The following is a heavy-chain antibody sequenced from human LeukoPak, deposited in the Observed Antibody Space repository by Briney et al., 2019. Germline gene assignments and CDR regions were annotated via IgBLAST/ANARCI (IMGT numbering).Heavy chain of an antibody. J-gene: IGHJ3*02. D-gene: IGHD2-2*01. Sequence: SVKVSCKASGGTFSSYAISWVRQAPGQGLEWMGRIIPIFGTANYAQKFQGRVTITTDESTSTAYMELSSLRSEDTAVYYCARSLGYCSSTSCQGAFDIWGQGTMVTVSS. V-gene: IGHV1-69*05. CDR3: ARSLGYCSSTSCQGAFDI. CDR1: GGTFSSYA. CDR2: IIPIFGTA.